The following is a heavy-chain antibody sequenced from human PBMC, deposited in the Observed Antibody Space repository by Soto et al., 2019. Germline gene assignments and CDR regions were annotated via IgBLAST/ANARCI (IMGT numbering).Heavy chain of an antibody. J-gene: IGHJ3*02. V-gene: IGHV1-2*04. CDR1: GYTFTGYY. Sequence: ASVKVSCKASGYTFTGYYMHWVRQAPGQGLEWMGWINPNSGGTNYAQKFQGWVTMTRDTSISTAYMELSRLRSDDTAVYYCAREVNYYDSSGPPPAFDIWGQGTMVTVSS. D-gene: IGHD3-22*01. CDR2: INPNSGGT. CDR3: AREVNYYDSSGPPPAFDI.